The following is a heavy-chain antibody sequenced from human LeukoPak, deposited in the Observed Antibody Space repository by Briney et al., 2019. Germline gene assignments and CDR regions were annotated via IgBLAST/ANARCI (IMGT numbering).Heavy chain of an antibody. Sequence: GGSLRLSCAASGFTFSDYYMSWIRQAPGKGLEWVSYISSSSSYTNYADSVKGRFTISRDNSNNTLYLQMNSLRAEDTAVYYCAKPRGTFPTSSGAFDIWGQGTMVSVSS. V-gene: IGHV3-11*06. CDR2: ISSSSSYT. J-gene: IGHJ3*02. D-gene: IGHD2/OR15-2a*01. CDR1: GFTFSDYY. CDR3: AKPRGTFPTSSGAFDI.